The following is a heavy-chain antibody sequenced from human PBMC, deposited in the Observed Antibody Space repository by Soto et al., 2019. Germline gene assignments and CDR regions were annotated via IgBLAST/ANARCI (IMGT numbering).Heavy chain of an antibody. D-gene: IGHD5-18*01. CDR2: IIPNFGTA. J-gene: IGHJ6*02. Sequence: QVQLVQSGAEVNKPGSSVNVSCKASGGTFSSYAISWVRQAPGQCLEWRGGIIPNFGTANSAQKFQGRVTITPDESTSTAYMELSSLRSEDTAVYYCASMVGGYGYYYYYGMDVWGQGTTVTVSS. CDR3: ASMVGGYGYYYYYGMDV. CDR1: GGTFSSYA. V-gene: IGHV1-69*01.